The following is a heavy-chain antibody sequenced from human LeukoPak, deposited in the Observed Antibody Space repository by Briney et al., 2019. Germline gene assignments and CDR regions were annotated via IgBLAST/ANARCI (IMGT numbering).Heavy chain of an antibody. CDR3: AGLDTIMVRDAGY. CDR2: IRKDGNDE. CDR1: GFTFSNYW. J-gene: IGHJ4*02. Sequence: GGSLRLSCGASGFTFSNYWMSWVRQAPGKGLEWVANIRKDGNDEYYVDSVKGRFTISRDNAKNSLYLQMNSLRAEDTAVYYCAGLDTIMVRDAGYWGQGTLVIVSS. V-gene: IGHV3-7*01. D-gene: IGHD5-18*01.